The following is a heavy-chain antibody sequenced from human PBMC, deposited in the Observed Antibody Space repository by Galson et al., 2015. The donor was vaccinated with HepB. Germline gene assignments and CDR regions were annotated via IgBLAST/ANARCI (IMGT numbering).Heavy chain of an antibody. Sequence: ETLSLTCAVYGGSFSGYYWSWVRQPPGKGLEWIGEINHSGSTNYNPSLKSRVTISVDTSKNQFSLKLSSVTAADTAVYYCARDTGVRYFDLWGRGTLVTVSS. J-gene: IGHJ2*01. CDR3: ARDTGVRYFDL. V-gene: IGHV4-34*01. CDR1: GGSFSGYY. D-gene: IGHD4-23*01. CDR2: INHSGST.